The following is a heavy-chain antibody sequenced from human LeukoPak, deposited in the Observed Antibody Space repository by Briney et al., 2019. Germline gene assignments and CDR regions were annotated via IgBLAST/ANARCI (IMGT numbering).Heavy chain of an antibody. CDR1: GGSISGYY. CDR2: INHSGST. D-gene: IGHD3-10*01. V-gene: IGHV4-34*01. Sequence: KSSETLSLTCTVSGGSISGYYWSWIRQPPGKGLEWIGEINHSGSTNYNPSLKSRVTISVETSKNQFSLKLSSVTAADTAMYCCARGYYYGSGSHDWGQGALVTVSS. CDR3: ARGYYYGSGSHD. J-gene: IGHJ4*02.